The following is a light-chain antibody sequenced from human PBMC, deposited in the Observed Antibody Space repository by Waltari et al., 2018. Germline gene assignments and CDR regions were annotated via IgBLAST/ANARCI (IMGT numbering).Light chain of an antibody. CDR3: AAWDDSLNAWV. V-gene: IGLV1-44*01. CDR2: IHN. J-gene: IGLJ3*02. CDR1: TSNIGSST. Sequence: QSVLTQPPSASGAPGQSVTISCSGSTSNIGSSTVNWYQQLPGTAPKLLISIHNERPSGVPDRFSCSTSGTSASLAISGLQSEDEADYYCAAWDDSLNAWVFGGGTKLTVL.